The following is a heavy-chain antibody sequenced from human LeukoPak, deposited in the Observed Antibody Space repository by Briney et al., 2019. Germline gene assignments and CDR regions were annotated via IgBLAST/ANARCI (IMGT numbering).Heavy chain of an antibody. Sequence: GGSLRLSCAASGFTFSSYAMNWVRQAPGKGLEWVSGISSSGGSTSYADSVKGRFTISRDNSKNTLYLQMNSLRAEDTAVYYCARVLLPLYGMDVWGQGTTVTVSS. J-gene: IGHJ6*02. CDR2: ISSSGGST. V-gene: IGHV3-23*01. CDR3: ARVLLPLYGMDV. D-gene: IGHD3-22*01. CDR1: GFTFSSYA.